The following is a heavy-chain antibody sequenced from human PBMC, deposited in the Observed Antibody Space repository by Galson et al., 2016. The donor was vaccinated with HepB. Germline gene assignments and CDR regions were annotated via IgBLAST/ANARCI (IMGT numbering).Heavy chain of an antibody. Sequence: SLRLSCAASGFVFSDYTMNWVRQTPGKGLEWVSAIRGGGSSTYYYSDSVKGRFTISRDDSKNTLYLQMNSQRVEDTAIYYCAKGRREIDQDFDYWGQGTLVTVSS. D-gene: IGHD5-24*01. J-gene: IGHJ4*02. CDR1: GFVFSDYT. V-gene: IGHV3-23*01. CDR2: IRGGGSST. CDR3: AKGRREIDQDFDY.